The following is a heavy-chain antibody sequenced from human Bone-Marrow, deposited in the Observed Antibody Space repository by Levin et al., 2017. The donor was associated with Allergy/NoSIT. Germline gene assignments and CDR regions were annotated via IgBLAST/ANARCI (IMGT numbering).Heavy chain of an antibody. CDR3: ARQTSIAARPIGGAFDL. CDR1: DGSMNYDY. CDR2: VYYRGTT. V-gene: IGHV4-59*08. Sequence: KPSETLSLTCSVSDGSMNYDYWTWIRQPPGKGLEWIGNVYYRGTTNYNPSLKSRVSMSIDTSKKEFSLKLTSVTAADTAVYYCARQTSIAARPIGGAFDLWGQGTMVIVSS. J-gene: IGHJ3*01. D-gene: IGHD6-6*01.